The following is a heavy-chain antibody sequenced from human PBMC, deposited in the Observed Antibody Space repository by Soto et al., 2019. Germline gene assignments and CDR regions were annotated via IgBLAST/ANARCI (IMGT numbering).Heavy chain of an antibody. Sequence: TLSLTFTVSGGSISSGGYYWSWIRQHPGKGLEWIGYIYYSGSTYYNPSLKSRVTISVDTSKNQFSLKLSSVTAADTAVYYCARVRRDGYNFPFDYWGQGTLVTVSS. J-gene: IGHJ4*02. D-gene: IGHD5-12*01. CDR1: GGSISSGGYY. CDR3: ARVRRDGYNFPFDY. V-gene: IGHV4-31*03. CDR2: IYYSGST.